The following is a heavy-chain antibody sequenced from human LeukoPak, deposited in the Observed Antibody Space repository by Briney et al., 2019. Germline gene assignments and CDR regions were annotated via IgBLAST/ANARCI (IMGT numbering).Heavy chain of an antibody. CDR2: ISYDGSNK. V-gene: IGHV3-30*04. Sequence: GRSLRLSCAASGFTFSSYAMHWVRQAPGKGLEWVAVISYDGSNKYYADSVKGRFTISRDNSKNTLYLQMNSLRAEDTAVYYCARAAYCGGDCSTDLDYWGQGTLVTVSS. CDR1: GFTFSSYA. J-gene: IGHJ4*02. D-gene: IGHD2-21*02. CDR3: ARAAYCGGDCSTDLDY.